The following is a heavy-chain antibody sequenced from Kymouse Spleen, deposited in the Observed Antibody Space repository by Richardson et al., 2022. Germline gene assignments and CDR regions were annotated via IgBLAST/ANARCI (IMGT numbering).Heavy chain of an antibody. CDR3: ARSPGTTGTTHFDY. Sequence: QVQLQQWGAGLLKPSETLSLTCAVYGGSFSGYYWSWIRQPPGKGLEWIGEINHSGSTNYNPSLKSRVTISVDTSKNQFSLKLSSVTAADTAVYYCARSPGTTGTTHFDYWGQGTLVTVSS. CDR2: INHSGST. J-gene: IGHJ4*02. D-gene: IGHD1-1*01. V-gene: IGHV4-34*01. CDR1: GGSFSGYY.